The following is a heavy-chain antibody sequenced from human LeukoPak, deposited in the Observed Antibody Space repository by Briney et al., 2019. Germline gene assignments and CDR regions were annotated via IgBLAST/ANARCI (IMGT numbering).Heavy chain of an antibody. CDR3: ARDYSVVVVIAIRGGD. CDR2: INPNSGGT. D-gene: IGHD2-21*01. J-gene: IGHJ4*02. Sequence: ASVKVSCKASGYTFTGYYMHWVRQAPGQGLEWMGWINPNSGGTNYAQKFQGRVTMTRDTSISTAYMELSRLRSDDTAVYYCARDYSVVVVIAIRGGDWGQGTLVTVSS. CDR1: GYTFTGYY. V-gene: IGHV1-2*02.